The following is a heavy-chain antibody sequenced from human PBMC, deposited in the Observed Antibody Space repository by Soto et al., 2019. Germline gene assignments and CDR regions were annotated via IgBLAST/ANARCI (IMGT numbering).Heavy chain of an antibody. CDR3: AKEGSCSGGSCYRDDAFDI. CDR1: GFTFSSYA. Sequence: EVQLLESGGGLVQPGGSLRLSCAASGFTFSSYAMSWVRQAPGKGLEWVSAISGSGGSTYYADSVKGRFTISRDKSKNTLYLQMNSLRAEDTAVYYCAKEGSCSGGSCYRDDAFDIWGQGTMVTVSS. J-gene: IGHJ3*02. D-gene: IGHD2-15*01. V-gene: IGHV3-23*01. CDR2: ISGSGGST.